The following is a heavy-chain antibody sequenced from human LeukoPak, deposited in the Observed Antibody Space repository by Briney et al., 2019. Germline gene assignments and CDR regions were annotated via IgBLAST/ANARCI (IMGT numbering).Heavy chain of an antibody. CDR3: ARLLRYYGSGSYLLDYYYYYMGV. D-gene: IGHD3-10*01. CDR2: INHSGST. V-gene: IGHV4-34*01. Sequence: SETLSLTCAVYGGSFSGYYWSWIRQPPGKGLEWIGEINHSGSTNYNPSFKSRVTISVDTSKNQFSLKLSSVTAADTAVYYCARLLRYYGSGSYLLDYYYYYMGVWGKGTTVTISS. CDR1: GGSFSGYY. J-gene: IGHJ6*03.